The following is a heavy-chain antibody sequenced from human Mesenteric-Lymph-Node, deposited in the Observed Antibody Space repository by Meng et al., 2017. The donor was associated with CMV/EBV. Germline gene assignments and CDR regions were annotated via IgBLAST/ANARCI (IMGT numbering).Heavy chain of an antibody. CDR2: INPHSGDT. J-gene: IGHJ3*02. CDR3: ARDTTASYYYDTNGGDTFDI. D-gene: IGHD3-22*01. V-gene: IGHV1-2*02. CDR1: GYTFTSYD. Sequence: ASVKVSCKASGYTFTSYDISWVRQAPGQGLEWMGWINPHSGDTKYTQKFQDRVTMTRDTSTDTAYMELSRLRSDDTAVYYCARDTTASYYYDTNGGDTFDIWGQGTMVTVSS.